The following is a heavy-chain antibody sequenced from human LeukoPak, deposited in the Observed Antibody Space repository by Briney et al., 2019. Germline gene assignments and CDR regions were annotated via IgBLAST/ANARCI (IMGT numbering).Heavy chain of an antibody. CDR1: GYTFTSYG. V-gene: IGHV1-18*01. CDR3: AREGAVAGFDY. CDR2: ISAYNGNT. D-gene: IGHD6-19*01. Sequence: GESPKISCKASGYTFTSYGISWVRQAPGQGLEWMGWISAYNGNTNYAQKLQGRVTMTTDTSTSTAYMELSSLRSEDTAVYYCAREGAVAGFDYWGQGTLVTVSS. J-gene: IGHJ4*02.